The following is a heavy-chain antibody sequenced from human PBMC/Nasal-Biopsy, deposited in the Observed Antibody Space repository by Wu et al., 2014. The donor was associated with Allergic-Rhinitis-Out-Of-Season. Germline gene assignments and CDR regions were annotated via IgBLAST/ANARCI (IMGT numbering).Heavy chain of an antibody. CDR1: GDSLSPYY. Sequence: TLSLTCTVSGDSLSPYYWGWVRQPPGKGLEWIGSIFSTGNTYYNPSFTSRVTLSVDTSKNQFSLRLSSVTAADAAIYYCAREYMIRGVTVDRYVDYWGQGTLVTVSS. D-gene: IGHD3-10*01. CDR2: IFSTGNT. CDR3: AREYMIRGVTVDRYVDY. V-gene: IGHV4-39*07. J-gene: IGHJ4*02.